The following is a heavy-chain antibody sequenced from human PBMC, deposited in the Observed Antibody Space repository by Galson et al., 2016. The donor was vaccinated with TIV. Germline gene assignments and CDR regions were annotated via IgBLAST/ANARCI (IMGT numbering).Heavy chain of an antibody. J-gene: IGHJ4*02. CDR1: GDIFSSYA. Sequence: SVKVSCKASGDIFSSYAITWVRQAPGQGLEWMGGVIPIFGTSNYAQKFQGRVTIAADDSTGTAYMELGGLRSEDTAVYYCVKDSLLYYDSSGHYSHWGQGTLVTVSS. CDR3: VKDSLLYYDSSGHYSH. CDR2: VIPIFGTS. V-gene: IGHV1-69*13. D-gene: IGHD3-22*01.